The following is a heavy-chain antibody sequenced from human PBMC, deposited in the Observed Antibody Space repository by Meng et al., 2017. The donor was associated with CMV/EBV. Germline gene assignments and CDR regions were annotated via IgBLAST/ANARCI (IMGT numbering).Heavy chain of an antibody. V-gene: IGHV4-59*01. CDR3: ARSGYCSSTSCYRLQNYYYYYGMDV. D-gene: IGHD2-2*02. CDR2: IYYSGGT. CDR1: GGPISSYP. J-gene: IGHJ6*02. Sequence: SEPLSLTCTVPGGPISSYPWAWIRQPPGKGLEWIGFIYYSGGTNYIPSLKSRVTISVDTSKNPFSLTQSSVTAADTAVYYCARSGYCSSTSCYRLQNYYYYYGMDVWGQGTTVTVSS.